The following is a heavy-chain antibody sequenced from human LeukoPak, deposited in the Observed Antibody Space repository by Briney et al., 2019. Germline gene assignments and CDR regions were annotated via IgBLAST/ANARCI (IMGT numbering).Heavy chain of an antibody. J-gene: IGHJ4*02. CDR2: MNPNSGNT. Sequence: ASVKVSCKASGYTFTSYDINWVRQATGQGLEWMGWMNPNSGNTGYAQKFQGRVTMTRNTSISTAYMELSSLRSEDTAVYYCARVRDDYVWGSYRYFDYWGQGTLVTVSS. D-gene: IGHD3-16*02. CDR1: GYTFTSYD. CDR3: ARVRDDYVWGSYRYFDY. V-gene: IGHV1-8*01.